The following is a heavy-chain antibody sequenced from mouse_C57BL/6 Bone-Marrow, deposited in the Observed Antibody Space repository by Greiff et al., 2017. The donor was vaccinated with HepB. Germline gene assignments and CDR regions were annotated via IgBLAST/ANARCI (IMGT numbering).Heavy chain of an antibody. CDR2: ISSGSSTI. CDR3: ARHGYYGYFDV. CDR1: GFTFSDYG. J-gene: IGHJ1*03. D-gene: IGHD2-2*01. V-gene: IGHV5-17*01. Sequence: EVHLVESGGGLVKPGGSLKLSCAASGFTFSDYGMHWVRQAPEKGLEWVAYISSGSSTIYYADTVKGRFTISRDNAKNTLFLQMTSLRSEDTAMYYCARHGYYGYFDVWGTGTTVTVSS.